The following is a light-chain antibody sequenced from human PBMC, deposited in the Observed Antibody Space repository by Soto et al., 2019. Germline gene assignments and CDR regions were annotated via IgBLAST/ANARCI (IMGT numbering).Light chain of an antibody. CDR1: SSDVGGYNY. Sequence: QSALTQPPSASGSPGQSVTISCTGTSSDVGGYNYVSWYQQHPGKAPKLMISEVSKRPSGVHDRLSGSKSGNTASLTVSGFQSEDEADSYCSPFAGNHYLVSCGETK. J-gene: IGLJ2*01. V-gene: IGLV2-8*01. CDR2: EVS. CDR3: SPFAGNHYLV.